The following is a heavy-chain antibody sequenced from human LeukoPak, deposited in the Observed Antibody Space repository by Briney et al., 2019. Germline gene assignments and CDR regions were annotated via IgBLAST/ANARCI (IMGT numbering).Heavy chain of an antibody. J-gene: IGHJ6*03. CDR2: INTNTGNP. CDR1: GYSFTDYD. Sequence: ASVKISCKASGYSFTDYDINWVRQTTGQGLEWMGWINTNTGNPTYAQGFTGRFVFSLDTSVSTAYLQISSLKAEDTAVYYCARDLAAVADYYYYMDVWGKGTTVTVSS. V-gene: IGHV7-4-1*02. D-gene: IGHD6-13*01. CDR3: ARDLAAVADYYYYMDV.